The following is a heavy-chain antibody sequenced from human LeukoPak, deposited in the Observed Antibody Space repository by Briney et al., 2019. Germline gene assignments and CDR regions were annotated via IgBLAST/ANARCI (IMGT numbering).Heavy chain of an antibody. CDR2: IHPGDSDT. CDR1: YW. Sequence: YWSWIRQPPGKGLEWMGIIHPGDSDTRYSPSFQGHVTISVDKSINTAYLQWSSLKASDTAIYYCARQDGTAKFYFDYWGQGTLVTVSS. CDR3: ARQDGTAKFYFDY. V-gene: IGHV5-51*01. J-gene: IGHJ4*02. D-gene: IGHD5-24*01.